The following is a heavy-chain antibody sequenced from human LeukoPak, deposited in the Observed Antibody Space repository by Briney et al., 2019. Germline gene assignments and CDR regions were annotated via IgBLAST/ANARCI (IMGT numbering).Heavy chain of an antibody. D-gene: IGHD3-10*01. CDR3: AKDVGDPYGSGSYYYNHNYFDY. CDR2: ISRNSGSI. Sequence: PGGSLRLSCAASGFTFDDYAMNWVRQAPGKGLEWVSGISRNSGSIGYADSVKGRFTISRDNAKNSLYLHMNSLRAEDTALYYCAKDVGDPYGSGSYYYNHNYFDYWGQGALVTVSS. J-gene: IGHJ4*02. CDR1: GFTFDDYA. V-gene: IGHV3-9*01.